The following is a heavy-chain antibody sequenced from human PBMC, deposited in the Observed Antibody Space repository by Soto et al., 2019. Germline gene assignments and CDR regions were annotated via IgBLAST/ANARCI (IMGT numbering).Heavy chain of an antibody. V-gene: IGHV1-24*01. D-gene: IGHD3-10*01. CDR3: ATSQPDYPEPGLGAFDI. CDR2: FDPEDGET. CDR1: GYTLTELS. J-gene: IGHJ3*02. Sequence: ASVKVSCKVSGYTLTELSMHWVRQAPGKGLEWMGGFDPEDGETIYAQKFQGRVTMTEDTSTDTAYMELSSLRSEDTAEYYCATSQPDYPEPGLGAFDIWGQGTMVTVSS.